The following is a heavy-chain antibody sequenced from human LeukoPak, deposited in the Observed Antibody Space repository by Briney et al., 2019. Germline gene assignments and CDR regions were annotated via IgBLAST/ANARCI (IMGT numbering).Heavy chain of an antibody. Sequence: SGGSLRLSCVASGFTFSNYGMHWVRQAPGKGLEWVAFIRYDGSEKYYADSVKGRFPVSRDNVKNTLYLQMNSLRDEDTALYYCAKDPTDFWSAYYPEYYFEYWGQGTLVTVSS. V-gene: IGHV3-30*02. CDR2: IRYDGSEK. D-gene: IGHD3-3*01. CDR1: GFTFSNYG. CDR3: AKDPTDFWSAYYPEYYFEY. J-gene: IGHJ4*02.